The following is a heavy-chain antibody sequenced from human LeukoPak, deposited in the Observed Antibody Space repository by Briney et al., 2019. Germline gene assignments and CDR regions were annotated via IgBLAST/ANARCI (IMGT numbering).Heavy chain of an antibody. V-gene: IGHV3-74*01. CDR1: GITFGNNW. Sequence: PGGSLRLSCAASGITFGNNWMHWVRQGPGKGPVWISRINSDEGGAIYADSVKGRFTVSRDNAKNTLYLQMNSLRAEDTAVYYCARDVPHNWFDTWGQGTLVTVSS. CDR3: ARDVPHNWFDT. J-gene: IGHJ5*02. CDR2: INSDEGGA.